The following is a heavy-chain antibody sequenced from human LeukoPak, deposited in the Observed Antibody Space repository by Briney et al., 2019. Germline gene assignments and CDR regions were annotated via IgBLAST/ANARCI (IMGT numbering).Heavy chain of an antibody. CDR2: IIPIFGTA. CDR1: VGTFSSYA. J-gene: IGHJ3*02. Sequence: GASVKVSCKASVGTFSSYAISWVRQAPGQGLEWMGGIIPIFGTANYAQKFQGRVTITADESTSTAYMELSSLRSEDTAVYYCARRQSGIKNAFDIWGQGTMVTVSS. D-gene: IGHD1-26*01. V-gene: IGHV1-69*13. CDR3: ARRQSGIKNAFDI.